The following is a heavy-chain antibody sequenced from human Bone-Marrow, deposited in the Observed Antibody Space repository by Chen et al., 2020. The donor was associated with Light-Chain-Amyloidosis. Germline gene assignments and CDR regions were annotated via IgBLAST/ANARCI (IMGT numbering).Heavy chain of an antibody. D-gene: IGHD1-26*01. CDR1: GGTFSSYA. CDR2: IIPIFGTA. J-gene: IGHJ4*02. V-gene: IGHV1-69*01. CDR3: ARDWGAGSGSYYPY. Sequence: QVQLVQSGAEVKKPGSSVKVSCKASGGTFSSYAISWLRQAPGQGLEWMGGIIPIFGTANYAQKFQGRVTITADESTSTADMELTSLRSEDTAVYYCARDWGAGSGSYYPYWGQGTLVTVSS.